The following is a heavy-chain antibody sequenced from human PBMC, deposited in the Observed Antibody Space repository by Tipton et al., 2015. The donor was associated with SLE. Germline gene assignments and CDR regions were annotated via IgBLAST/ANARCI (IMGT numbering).Heavy chain of an antibody. D-gene: IGHD6-6*01. CDR3: ARDRSSSWAFDI. J-gene: IGHJ3*02. CDR1: GGSFSGYY. Sequence: LRLSCAVYGGSFSGYYWSWIRQPPGKGLEWIGEINHSGSTNYNPSLKSRVTISVDTSKNQFSLKLSSVTAADTAVYYCARDRSSSWAFDIWGQGTMVTVSS. V-gene: IGHV4-34*01. CDR2: INHSGST.